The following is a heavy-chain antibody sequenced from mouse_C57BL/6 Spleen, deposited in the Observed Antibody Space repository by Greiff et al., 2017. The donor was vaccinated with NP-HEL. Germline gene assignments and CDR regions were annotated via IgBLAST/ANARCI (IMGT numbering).Heavy chain of an antibody. CDR3: ARSRITTVEGVDY. D-gene: IGHD1-1*01. Sequence: VQLQQSGAELVMPGASVKLSCKASGYTFTSYWMHWVKQRPGQGLEWIGEIDPSDSYTNYNQKFKGKSTLTVDKSSSTAYMQLSSLTSEDSAVYYCARSRITTVEGVDYWGQGTTLTVSS. V-gene: IGHV1-69*01. CDR2: IDPSDSYT. CDR1: GYTFTSYW. J-gene: IGHJ2*01.